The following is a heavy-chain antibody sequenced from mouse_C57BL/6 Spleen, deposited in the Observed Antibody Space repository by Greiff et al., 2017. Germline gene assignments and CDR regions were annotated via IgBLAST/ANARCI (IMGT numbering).Heavy chain of an antibody. CDR1: GYAFTNYL. CDR3: AGGCAY. Sequence: VQLQQSGAELVRPGTSVKVSCKASGYAFTNYLIEWVKQRPGQGLEWIGVINPGSGGTNYNEKFKGKATLTAAKSSSTAYMPLSRLTSEDAAVYFCAGGCAYWGQETLFTVSA. J-gene: IGHJ3*01. CDR2: INPGSGGT. V-gene: IGHV1-54*01.